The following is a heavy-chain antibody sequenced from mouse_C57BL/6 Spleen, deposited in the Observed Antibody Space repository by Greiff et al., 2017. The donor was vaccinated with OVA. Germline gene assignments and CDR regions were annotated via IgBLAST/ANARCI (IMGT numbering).Heavy chain of an antibody. CDR1: GYTFTSYW. Sequence: QVQLQQPGAELVKPGASVKLSCKASGYTFTSYWMHWVKQRPGQGLEWIGMIHPNSGSTNYNEKFKSKATLTVDKSSSTAYMQLSSLTSEDSAVYDCARSRDGYYGVFDYWGQGTTLTVAS. J-gene: IGHJ2*01. CDR2: IHPNSGST. V-gene: IGHV1-64*01. CDR3: ARSRDGYYGVFDY. D-gene: IGHD2-3*01.